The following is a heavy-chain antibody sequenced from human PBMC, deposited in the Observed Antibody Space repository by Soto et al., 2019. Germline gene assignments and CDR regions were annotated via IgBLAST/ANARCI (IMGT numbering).Heavy chain of an antibody. CDR3: ATASIAVARPAFAY. D-gene: IGHD6-19*01. V-gene: IGHV1-24*01. J-gene: IGHJ4*02. CDR1: GYTLTELS. CDR2: FDPEDGET. Sequence: ASVKVSCKVSGYTLTELSIHWVRQAPGKGLEWMGGFDPEDGETIYAQKFQGRVTMTEDTSTDTAYMELSSLRSEDTAVYYCATASIAVARPAFAYWGQGTLVTGSS.